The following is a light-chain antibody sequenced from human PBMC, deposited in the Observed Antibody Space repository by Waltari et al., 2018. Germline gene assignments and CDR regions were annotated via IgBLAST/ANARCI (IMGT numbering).Light chain of an antibody. CDR3: QQYGSSPPRYT. CDR1: PSVSSSY. CDR2: AAS. J-gene: IGKJ2*01. Sequence: EIVLTQSPGTLSLSPGERATLSSRPRPSVSSSYLAWYQQKPGQAPRLLSYAASSRATGIPDRFSGSGSGTDFTLTISRLEPEDCAVYYCQQYGSSPPRYTFGQGTKLEIK. V-gene: IGKV3-20*01.